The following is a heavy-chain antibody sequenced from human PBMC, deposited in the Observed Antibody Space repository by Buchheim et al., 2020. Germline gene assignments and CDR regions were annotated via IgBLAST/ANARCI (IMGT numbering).Heavy chain of an antibody. Sequence: EVQLVESGGGLVQPGGSLRLSCSASGFLFSTYSMNWVRQAPGKGLEWVSYISSSSRTIYYGDSVKGRFTISRDNSKNSLYLQMNSLRDEETAVYYCARETAGPDYWGQGTL. CDR1: GFLFSTYS. CDR2: ISSSSRTI. J-gene: IGHJ4*02. V-gene: IGHV3-48*02. D-gene: IGHD6-13*01. CDR3: ARETAGPDY.